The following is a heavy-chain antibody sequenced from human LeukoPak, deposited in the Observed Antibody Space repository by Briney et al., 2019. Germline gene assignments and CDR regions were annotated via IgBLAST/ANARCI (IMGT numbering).Heavy chain of an antibody. CDR1: GFTFSSYS. D-gene: IGHD6-19*01. CDR3: ARVVAVAGRAFDI. J-gene: IGHJ3*02. V-gene: IGHV3-21*01. CDR2: ISSSSSYI. Sequence: GGSLRLSCAASGFTFSSYSMNWVRQAPGKGLEWVSSISSSSSYIYYADSVKGRFTISRDNAKNSLYLQMNSLRAEDTAMYYCARVVAVAGRAFDIWGPGTMVTVSS.